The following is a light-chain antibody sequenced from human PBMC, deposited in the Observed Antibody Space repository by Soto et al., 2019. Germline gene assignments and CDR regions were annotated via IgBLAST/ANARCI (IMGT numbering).Light chain of an antibody. CDR2: EVT. CDR3: SSYTSSNALV. CDR1: SRDIGGYKY. Sequence: SVLTQPASVSGSPGQSITISCPGGSRDIGGYKYVSWFQQHPGKAPNLMVYEVTNRPSGVSNRFSGSKSGSTASLTISGLQAEDEADYYCSSYTSSNALVFGTGTKVTVL. J-gene: IGLJ1*01. V-gene: IGLV2-14*01.